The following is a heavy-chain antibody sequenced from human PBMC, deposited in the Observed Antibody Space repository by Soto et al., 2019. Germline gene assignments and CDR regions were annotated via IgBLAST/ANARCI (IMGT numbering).Heavy chain of an antibody. CDR1: GYTFTSYG. CDR3: ARLIGYCSGGSCYSVYYFDY. Sequence: ASVKVSCKASGYTFTSYGISWVRQAPGQGLEWMGWISAYNGNTNYAQKLQGRVTMTTDTSTSTAYMELRSLRSDDTAVYYCARLIGYCSGGSCYSVYYFDYWGQGTLVTVSS. J-gene: IGHJ4*02. D-gene: IGHD2-15*01. CDR2: ISAYNGNT. V-gene: IGHV1-18*01.